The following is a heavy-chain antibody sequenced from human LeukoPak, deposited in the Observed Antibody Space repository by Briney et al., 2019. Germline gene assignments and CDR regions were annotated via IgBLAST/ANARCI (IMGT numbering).Heavy chain of an antibody. CDR3: ARGGVYGDYGAWYFDL. CDR2: ISAYNGNT. D-gene: IGHD4-17*01. J-gene: IGHJ2*01. Sequence: ASVKVSCKASGYTFTSYGISWVRQAPGQGLEWMGWISAYNGNTNYAQKLQGRVTMTTDTSTSTAYMELRSLRSDGTAVYYCARGGVYGDYGAWYFDLWGRGTLVTVSS. CDR1: GYTFTSYG. V-gene: IGHV1-18*01.